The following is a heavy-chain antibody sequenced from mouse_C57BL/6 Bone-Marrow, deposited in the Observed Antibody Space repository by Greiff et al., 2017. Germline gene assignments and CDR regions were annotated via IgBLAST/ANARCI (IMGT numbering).Heavy chain of an antibody. D-gene: IGHD2-1*01. CDR1: GFSFNTYA. J-gene: IGHJ3*01. CDR2: IRSKSNNYAT. V-gene: IGHV10-1*01. Sequence: EVKLMESGGGLVQPKGSLKLSCAASGFSFNTYAMNWVRQAPGKGLEWVARIRSKSNNYATYYADSVKDRFTISRDDSESMLYLHMNNLKTEDTAMYYCVRQGGNYGWFAYWGQGTLVTVSA. CDR3: VRQGGNYGWFAY.